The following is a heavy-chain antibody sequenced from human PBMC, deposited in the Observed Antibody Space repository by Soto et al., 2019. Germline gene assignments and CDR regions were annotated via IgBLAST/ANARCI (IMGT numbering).Heavy chain of an antibody. D-gene: IGHD3-10*01. CDR2: ISYDGSNK. Sequence: GGSLRLSCAASGFTFSSYGMHWVRQAPGKGLEWVAVISYDGSNKYYADSVKGRFTISRDNSKNTLYLQMNSLRAEDTAVYYCACLAWFGDPVPPFDCWGQGTRVTVSS. V-gene: IGHV3-30*03. J-gene: IGHJ4*02. CDR1: GFTFSSYG. CDR3: ACLAWFGDPVPPFDC.